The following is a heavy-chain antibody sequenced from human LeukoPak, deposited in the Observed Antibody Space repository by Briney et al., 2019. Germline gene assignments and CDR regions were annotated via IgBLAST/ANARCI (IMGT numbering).Heavy chain of an antibody. D-gene: IGHD3-10*01. Sequence: PGGSLRLSCAAPGFTSSSYWMSWVRQAPGKGLEWVANIKQDGSEKYYVDSVKGRFTISRDNAKNSLYLQMNSLRDEDTAVYYCARSMVRGEWGDYWGQGTLVTVSS. J-gene: IGHJ4*02. CDR3: ARSMVRGEWGDY. V-gene: IGHV3-7*01. CDR2: IKQDGSEK. CDR1: GFTSSSYW.